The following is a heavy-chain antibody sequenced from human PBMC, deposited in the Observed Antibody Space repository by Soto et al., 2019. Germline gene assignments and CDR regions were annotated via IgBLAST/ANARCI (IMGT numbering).Heavy chain of an antibody. D-gene: IGHD3-22*01. CDR2: IKSKTDGGTT. J-gene: IGHJ4*02. CDR3: TTDDLYTYYDSSGYYYVL. V-gene: IGHV3-15*01. CDR1: GFTFSNAL. Sequence: EVQLVESGGGLVKPGGSLRLSCAASGFTFSNALMSWVRQAPGKGLELVGRIKSKTDGGTTDYAEPVKGRFTISRDDSKHTLYLQMKSLKTEDTAVYYCTTDDLYTYYDSSGYYYVLWGQGSLVAVSS.